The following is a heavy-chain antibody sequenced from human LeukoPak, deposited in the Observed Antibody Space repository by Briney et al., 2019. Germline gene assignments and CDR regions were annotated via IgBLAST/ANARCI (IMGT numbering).Heavy chain of an antibody. D-gene: IGHD6-13*01. CDR1: GYSFTIYC. V-gene: IGHV5-51*01. CDR2: IYPGDSET. J-gene: IGHJ5*02. CDR3: ARSESSSWSKHWFDP. Sequence: GESLKISCKGSGYSFTIYCIGWVRQMPGKGLEWMEIIYPGDSETRDSPSFQCQVTISADKSISTAYLQWRSLKASDTAMYYCARSESSSWSKHWFDPWGQGTLVIVSS.